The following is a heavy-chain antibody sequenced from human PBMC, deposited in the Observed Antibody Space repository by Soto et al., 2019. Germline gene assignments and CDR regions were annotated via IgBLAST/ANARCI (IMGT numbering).Heavy chain of an antibody. CDR1: GYTFTSYY. Sequence: QVQLVQSGAEVKKPGASVKVSCKASGYTFTSYYIHWVRQAPGQGLEWMGRFNPSGGGTSYAQKSQGRVTMTRDTSTSTVYMELSSLRSEDTAVYYCARAASYSFDSWGQGTLVTVSS. CDR3: ARAASYSFDS. J-gene: IGHJ4*02. CDR2: FNPSGGGT. V-gene: IGHV1-46*01. D-gene: IGHD2-15*01.